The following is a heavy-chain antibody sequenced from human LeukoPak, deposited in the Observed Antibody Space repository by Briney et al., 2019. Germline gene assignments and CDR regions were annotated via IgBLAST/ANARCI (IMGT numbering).Heavy chain of an antibody. Sequence: GGSLTLSCAASGFTFRNYVMNWVRQAPGKGLEWVSAIGGTDGTTFYAAFVKGRFTISRDNSRNTLYLQMNSLRAEDTAVYYCTKRIGGAGSYYTALGGQGTVLTV. CDR3: TKRIGGAGSYYTAL. CDR1: GFTFRNYV. V-gene: IGHV3-23*01. CDR2: IGGTDGTT. J-gene: IGHJ4*02. D-gene: IGHD3-10*01.